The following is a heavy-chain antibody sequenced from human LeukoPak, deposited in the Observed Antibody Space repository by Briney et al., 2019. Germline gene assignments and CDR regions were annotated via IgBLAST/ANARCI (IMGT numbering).Heavy chain of an antibody. CDR2: INPNSGGT. CDR1: GYTFTGYY. J-gene: IGHJ4*02. CDR3: ARGPNHYYDSTGRVDY. D-gene: IGHD3-22*01. Sequence: ASVKVSCKASGYTFTGYYMHWVRQAPGQGLEWMGWINPNSGGTNYAQKFQGRVTMTRDTSISTAYMELSRLRSDDTAVYYCARGPNHYYDSTGRVDYWGQGTLVTVSS. V-gene: IGHV1-2*02.